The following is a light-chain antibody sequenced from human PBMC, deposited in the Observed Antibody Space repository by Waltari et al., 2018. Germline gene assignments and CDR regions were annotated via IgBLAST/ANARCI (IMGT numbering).Light chain of an antibody. Sequence: QLVLTQSPSASASLGASVKLTCTLSSGHSSNVIAWLQQQPEKGPRYLMKVNSDGSHAKGDVIPYRCSGSRSGAERYLTISSLQSGDEADYYCQTGGHGTWVFGGGTKLTVL. CDR2: VNSDGSH. J-gene: IGLJ3*02. CDR3: QTGGHGTWV. CDR1: SGHSSNV. V-gene: IGLV4-69*01.